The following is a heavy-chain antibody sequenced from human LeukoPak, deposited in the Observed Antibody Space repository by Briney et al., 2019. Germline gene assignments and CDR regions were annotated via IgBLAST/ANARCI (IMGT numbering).Heavy chain of an antibody. V-gene: IGHV4-4*07. D-gene: IGHD3-10*01. CDR1: GGSISSYF. CDR3: ARDGADVYGRAFDY. CDR2: IHASGTT. Sequence: PSETLSLTCNVSGGSISSYFWTWIRQPAGKGLEWIGRIHASGTTYYNSSLKSRVSMSVDTSKNQFSLKLTSVTAADTTVYFCARDGADVYGRAFDYWGQGTLVSVSS. J-gene: IGHJ4*02.